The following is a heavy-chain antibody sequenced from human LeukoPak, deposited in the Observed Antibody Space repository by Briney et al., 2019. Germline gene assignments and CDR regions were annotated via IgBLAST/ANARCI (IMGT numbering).Heavy chain of an antibody. D-gene: IGHD3-10*01. V-gene: IGHV3-23*01. Sequence: PGGSLRLSCGASRFTFSSYGMSWVRQAPGKGLQWVSGISGSGGERYYTESVKGRFTISRDNSKNTLYLQMNSLRAEDTAVYYCAKDYYALLWFGEFNRKYYFDYWGQGTLVTVSS. CDR2: ISGSGGER. J-gene: IGHJ4*02. CDR3: AKDYYALLWFGEFNRKYYFDY. CDR1: RFTFSSYG.